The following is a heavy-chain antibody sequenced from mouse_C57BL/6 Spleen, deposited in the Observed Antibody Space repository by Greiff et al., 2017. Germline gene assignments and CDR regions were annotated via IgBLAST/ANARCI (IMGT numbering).Heavy chain of an antibody. Sequence: VQLQQPGAELVMPGASVKLSCKASGYTFTSYWMHWVKQRPGQGLEWIGEIDPSDSYTNYNQKFKGKSTLTVDKSSSTAYMQLSSLTSEDSEVYYCARMGTYSNYGYFDYGGQGTTLTVSS. V-gene: IGHV1-69*01. D-gene: IGHD2-5*01. CDR3: ARMGTYSNYGYFDY. CDR2: IDPSDSYT. J-gene: IGHJ2*01. CDR1: GYTFTSYW.